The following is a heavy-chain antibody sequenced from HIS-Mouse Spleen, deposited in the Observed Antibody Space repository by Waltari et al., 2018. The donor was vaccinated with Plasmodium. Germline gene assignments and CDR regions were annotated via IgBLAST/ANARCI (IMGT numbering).Heavy chain of an antibody. D-gene: IGHD6-13*01. CDR2: IKQDGSEK. Sequence: EVQLVESGGGLVQPGGSRRIHWAASGFTFSSCWMSWVRQAPGKGLEWVANIKQDGSEKYYVDSVKGRFTISRDNAKNSLYLQMNSLRAEDTAVYYCASSWYWYFDLWGRGTLVTVSS. J-gene: IGHJ2*01. CDR1: GFTFSSCW. CDR3: ASSWYWYFDL. V-gene: IGHV3-7*01.